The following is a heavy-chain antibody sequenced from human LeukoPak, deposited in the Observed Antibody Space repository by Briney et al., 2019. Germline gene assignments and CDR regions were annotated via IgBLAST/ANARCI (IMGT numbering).Heavy chain of an antibody. J-gene: IGHJ4*02. CDR3: AKQGPVTWDY. V-gene: IGHV3-23*01. CDR2: ISNSGGST. D-gene: IGHD3-16*02. Sequence: PGGSLRLSCAASGFTFTNYAMIWVRQAPGKGLEWVSTISNSGGSTYYADSVKGRFTISRDNSKNTLYLQMNILRAEDTAIYYCAKQGPVTWDYWGQGTLVTVSP. CDR1: GFTFTNYA.